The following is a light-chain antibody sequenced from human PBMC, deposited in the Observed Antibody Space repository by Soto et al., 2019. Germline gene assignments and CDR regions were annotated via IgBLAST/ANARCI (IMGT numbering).Light chain of an antibody. Sequence: EIVLTQSPGTLSLSPGERATLSCRASQSVSSSSLAWYQQKPGQTPRLLVYGASSRATGVPDRFSGSGSGTDFTLTINRLEPEDFAVYFCQQYGNSPHTFGQGTKLEIK. J-gene: IGKJ2*01. CDR1: QSVSSSS. CDR3: QQYGNSPHT. V-gene: IGKV3-20*01. CDR2: GAS.